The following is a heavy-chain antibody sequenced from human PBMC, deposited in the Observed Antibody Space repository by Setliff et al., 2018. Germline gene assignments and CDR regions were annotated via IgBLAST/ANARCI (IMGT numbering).Heavy chain of an antibody. J-gene: IGHJ6*03. Sequence: SETLSLTCTASGGSINSRTNYWSWIRQPAGKGPEWIGHIYASWSTNYNPSLKSRVTISLDTSKNQFSLKLSSVTAADTAVYYCVRMSGFLYMDVWGKGTTVTVSS. V-gene: IGHV4-61*09. CDR1: GGSINSRTNY. CDR3: VRMSGFLYMDV. CDR2: IYASWST. D-gene: IGHD3-3*01.